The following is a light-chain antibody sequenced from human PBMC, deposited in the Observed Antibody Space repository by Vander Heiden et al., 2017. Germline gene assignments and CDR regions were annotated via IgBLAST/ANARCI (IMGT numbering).Light chain of an antibody. CDR3: QKYNSAPLT. V-gene: IGKV1-27*01. J-gene: IGKJ1*01. CDR1: QGISNY. CDR2: AAS. Sequence: MQMTQSPSSLSASLGDRVTLSCRASQGISNYLAWYQQKPGKVPKLLIYAASTWQSGVPSRFSGSGSGTDFTLTISSLQPEDVATYYCQKYNSAPLTFGQGTKVEIK.